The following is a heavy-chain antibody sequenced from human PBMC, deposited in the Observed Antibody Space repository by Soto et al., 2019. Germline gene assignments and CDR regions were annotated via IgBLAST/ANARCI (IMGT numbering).Heavy chain of an antibody. D-gene: IGHD3-22*01. CDR3: ARAPLSITMIVTYYFDY. CDR2: INHSGST. J-gene: IGHJ4*02. CDR1: GGSFSGYY. Sequence: TLSLTCAVYGGSFSGYYWSWIRQPPGKGLEWIGEINHSGSTNYNPSLKSRVTISVDTSKNHFSLKLSSVTAADTAVYYCARAPLSITMIVTYYFDYWGQGTTVTVFS. V-gene: IGHV4-34*01.